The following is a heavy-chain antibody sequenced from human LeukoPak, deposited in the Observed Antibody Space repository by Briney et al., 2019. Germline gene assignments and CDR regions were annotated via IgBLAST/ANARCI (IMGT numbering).Heavy chain of an antibody. CDR2: IYHSGST. CDR1: GYSISSGYY. CDR3: ARDRKDFQH. J-gene: IGHJ1*01. Sequence: PSETLSLTCTVSGYSISSGYYWGWIRQPPGKGLEWIGSIYHSGSTYYNPSLKSRVTISVDTSKNQFSLKLSPVTAADTAVYYCARDRKDFQHWGQGTLVTVSS. V-gene: IGHV4-38-2*02.